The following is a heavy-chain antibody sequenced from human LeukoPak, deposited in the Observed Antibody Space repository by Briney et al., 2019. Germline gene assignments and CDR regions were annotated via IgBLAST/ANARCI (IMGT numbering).Heavy chain of an antibody. J-gene: IGHJ3*02. CDR2: ISYSGST. V-gene: IGHV4-59*01. Sequence: PSETLSLTCTVSGGSISSYYWSWIRQPPGKGLEWIGYISYSGSTNYNPSLKSRVTISVDTSKIQFSLNLNSVTAADTAVYYCARRGSGGRSFDIWGQGKMVTVSS. CDR1: GGSISSYY. CDR3: ARRGSGGRSFDI. D-gene: IGHD2-15*01.